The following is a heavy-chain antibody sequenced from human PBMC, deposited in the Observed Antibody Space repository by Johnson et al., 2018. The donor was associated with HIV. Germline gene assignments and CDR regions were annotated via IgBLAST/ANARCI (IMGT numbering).Heavy chain of an antibody. Sequence: VQLVESGGGVVQPGGSLTLSCAASGFTFSSYWMSWVRQAPGKGLEWVANIKQDGTEKYYVGSVKGRFTISRDNAKNSLYLEMSSRRAEDTAVYYCARDGPWLQSQRDAFDIWGQGTMVTVSS. CDR1: GFTFSSYW. V-gene: IGHV3-7*01. CDR2: IKQDGTEK. J-gene: IGHJ3*02. CDR3: ARDGPWLQSQRDAFDI. D-gene: IGHD5-24*01.